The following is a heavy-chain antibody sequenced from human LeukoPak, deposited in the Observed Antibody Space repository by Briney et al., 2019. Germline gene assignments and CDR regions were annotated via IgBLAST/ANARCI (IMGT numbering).Heavy chain of an antibody. Sequence: SETLSLTCSVCVDSISLGSYYWSRIRQPAGKGLEWIGRIYTSGSTNYNPSLKSRVTISVDTSKNQFSLKLSSVSAADRAVYYSARATFGELFSDYWGQGTLVTVSS. V-gene: IGHV4-61*02. CDR2: IYTSGST. CDR3: ARATFGELFSDY. J-gene: IGHJ4*02. D-gene: IGHD3-10*01. CDR1: VDSISLGSYY.